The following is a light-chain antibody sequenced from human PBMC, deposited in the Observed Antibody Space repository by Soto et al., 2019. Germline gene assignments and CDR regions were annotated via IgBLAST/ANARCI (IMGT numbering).Light chain of an antibody. CDR1: QSVDRY. CDR3: QQRGKWPST. Sequence: EVVLTQSPDTLSLSPGEKATLSCRASQSVDRYVAWYQQKVGQAPRLLIYEAYTRATGVGGRFTGSGSATDFSLTLTSREPEDFAVYYCQQRGKWPSTFGPGTKVDMK. CDR2: EAY. J-gene: IGKJ2*02. V-gene: IGKV3-11*01.